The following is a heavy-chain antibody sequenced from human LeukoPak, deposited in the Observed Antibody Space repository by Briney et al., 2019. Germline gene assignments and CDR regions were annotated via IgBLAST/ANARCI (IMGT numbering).Heavy chain of an antibody. V-gene: IGHV5-51*01. Sequence: GESLKISCKGSGYSFTSYWIGWVRQMPGKGLEWVGIIFPGDSNTNYSPSFQGQVTISTDKSISTAYLQWSSLQASDTAIYYCARHVTANTWSHFDYWGQGTLVTVSS. CDR1: GYSFTSYW. CDR2: IFPGDSNT. CDR3: ARHVTANTWSHFDY. J-gene: IGHJ4*02. D-gene: IGHD2-21*02.